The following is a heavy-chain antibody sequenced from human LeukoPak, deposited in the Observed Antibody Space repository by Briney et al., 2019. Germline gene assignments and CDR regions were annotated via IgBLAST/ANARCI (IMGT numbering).Heavy chain of an antibody. CDR3: ARHRYYGSGSYYKRWRYFDY. Sequence: GESLEISCKGSGYSFTSYWISWVRQMPGKGLEWMGRIDPSDSYTNYSPSFQGHVTISADKSISTAYLQWSSLKASDTAMYYCARHRYYGSGSYYKRWRYFDYWGQGTLVTVSS. D-gene: IGHD3-10*01. CDR2: IDPSDSYT. J-gene: IGHJ4*02. V-gene: IGHV5-10-1*01. CDR1: GYSFTSYW.